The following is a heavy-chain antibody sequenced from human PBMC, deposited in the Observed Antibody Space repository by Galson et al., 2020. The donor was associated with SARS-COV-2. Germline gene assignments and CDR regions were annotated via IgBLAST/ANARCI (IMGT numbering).Heavy chain of an antibody. CDR2: INSDGSTI. J-gene: IGHJ5*02. D-gene: IGHD3-22*01. Sequence: PGGSLRLSCAASGFTFSSYWMHWVRQAPGKGLVWVSRINSDGSTISYVDSVKGRFSISRDNAKNTLYLQMNSLRVEDTAVYYCASLGGDSSGYVGHWGQGTLVTVSS. CDR3: ASLGGDSSGYVGH. V-gene: IGHV3-74*01. CDR1: GFTFSSYW.